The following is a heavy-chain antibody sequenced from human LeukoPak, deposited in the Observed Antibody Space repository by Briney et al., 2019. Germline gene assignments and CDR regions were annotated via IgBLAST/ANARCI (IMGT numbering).Heavy chain of an antibody. J-gene: IGHJ4*02. CDR2: IIPILGIA. CDR3: APSSGWYGSGS. D-gene: IGHD6-19*01. Sequence: SVKASCKASGGTFSSYAISWVRQAPGQGLEWMGRIIPILGIANYAQKFQGRVTITADKSTSTAYMELSSLRSEDTAVYYCAPSSGWYGSGSWGQGTLVTVSS. V-gene: IGHV1-69*04. CDR1: GGTFSSYA.